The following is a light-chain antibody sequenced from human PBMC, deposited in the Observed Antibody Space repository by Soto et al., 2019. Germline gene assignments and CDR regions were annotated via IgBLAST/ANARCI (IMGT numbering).Light chain of an antibody. Sequence: DIQMTQSPSSLSASVGDRVTITCRASQSISSYLNWYQQKPGKAPKLLIHAASSLESGVPSRFSGSGSGTHFTLTISSLQPEDSATYYCQQSYSTVLSFGGGTKVDIK. CDR3: QQSYSTVLS. CDR2: AAS. CDR1: QSISSY. V-gene: IGKV1-39*01. J-gene: IGKJ4*01.